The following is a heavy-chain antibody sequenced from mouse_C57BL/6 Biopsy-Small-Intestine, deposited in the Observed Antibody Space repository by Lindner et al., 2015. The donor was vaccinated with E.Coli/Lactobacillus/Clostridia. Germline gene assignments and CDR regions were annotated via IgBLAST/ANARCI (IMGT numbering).Heavy chain of an antibody. J-gene: IGHJ1*03. CDR1: GYVFTSYS. D-gene: IGHD2-5*01. CDR3: ARGYSRLYYHTYLDL. V-gene: IGHV1-81*01. Sequence: SVKVSCKASGYVFTSYSVSWVRLAPGKGLEWMGWISPYNGNTKYAQNVRDRVTMTTDRAADTAYMELKSLRPDDRALYFCARGYSRLYYHTYLDLWGTGTSVTVSS. CDR2: ISPYNGNT.